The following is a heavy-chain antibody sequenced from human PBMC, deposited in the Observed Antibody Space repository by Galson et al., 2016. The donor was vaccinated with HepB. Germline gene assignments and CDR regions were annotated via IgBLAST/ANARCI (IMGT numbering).Heavy chain of an antibody. CDR1: GASVSSSSW. V-gene: IGHV4-39*02. Sequence: SETLSLTCTVSGASVSSSSWWGWIRQPPGKGLEWLASLSDTGTTDYNPSLRSPVTISADTSKNHFSLRLSSVTAADTAVYYCAKTLTPTNQYFFNSWGQGTLVTVSS. J-gene: IGHJ4*02. CDR3: AKTLTPTNQYFFNS. D-gene: IGHD2-15*01. CDR2: LSDTGTT.